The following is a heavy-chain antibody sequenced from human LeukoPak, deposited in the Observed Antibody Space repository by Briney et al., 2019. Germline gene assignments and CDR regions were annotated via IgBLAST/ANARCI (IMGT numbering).Heavy chain of an antibody. CDR1: GFTFSSHA. V-gene: IGHV3-23*01. D-gene: IGHD2-2*01. CDR2: ISDGGGTT. Sequence: PGGSLRLSCAASGFTFSSHAMSWVRQAPGKGLEWVSAISDGGGTTFYADSVKGRFAISRDNSKNTLFLQMNSLRAEDTALYYCAKRPSSSTTGSASAFDIWGQGTMVTVPS. CDR3: AKRPSSSTTGSASAFDI. J-gene: IGHJ3*02.